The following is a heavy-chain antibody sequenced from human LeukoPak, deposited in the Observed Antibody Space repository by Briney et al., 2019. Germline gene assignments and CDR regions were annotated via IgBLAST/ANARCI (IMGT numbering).Heavy chain of an antibody. V-gene: IGHV4-59*12. Sequence: PSETLSLTCTVSGGSISSYYWSWIRQPPGKGLEWIGYIYYSGSTYYNPSLKSRVTISVDTSKNQFSLKLSSVTAADTAVYYCARDVRGNYDSGFDPWGQGTLVTVSS. J-gene: IGHJ5*02. CDR3: ARDVRGNYDSGFDP. D-gene: IGHD3-3*01. CDR2: IYYSGST. CDR1: GGSISSYY.